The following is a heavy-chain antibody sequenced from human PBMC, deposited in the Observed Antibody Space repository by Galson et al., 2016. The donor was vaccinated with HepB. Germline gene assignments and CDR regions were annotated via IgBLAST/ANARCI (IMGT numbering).Heavy chain of an antibody. D-gene: IGHD1-1*01. CDR1: GFTFSMYD. V-gene: IGHV3-13*01. J-gene: IGHJ6*04. CDR3: ARGKSLWTTPWNDCMDV. Sequence: SLRLSCAASGFTFSMYDMHWVRQAPGKGLEWVSAIGTAAGDTYYLGSVKGRFTISRENAKNSLYLQLNSLRAGDTAVYYCARGKSLWTTPWNDCMDVWGKGTTVTFSS. CDR2: IGTAAGDT.